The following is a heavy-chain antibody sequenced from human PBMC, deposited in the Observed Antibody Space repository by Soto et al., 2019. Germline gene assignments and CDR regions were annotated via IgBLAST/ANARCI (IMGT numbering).Heavy chain of an antibody. CDR3: ERAVTTHFDK. CDR2: IKQDGCGK. Sequence: EVQLVESGGGFARHGGSLSLSCTASGFTFSNYGISWLRQAPGKGLEWVANIKQDGCGKYYVDSVKGRFTISRDNAKSSLYLQMNSLRVEDTAGYFCERAVTTHFDKWGQGTLVTFSS. V-gene: IGHV3-7*03. J-gene: IGHJ4*02. CDR1: GFTFSNYG. D-gene: IGHD4-17*01.